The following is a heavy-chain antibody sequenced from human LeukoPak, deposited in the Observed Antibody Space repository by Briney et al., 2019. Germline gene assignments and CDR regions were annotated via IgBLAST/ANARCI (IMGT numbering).Heavy chain of an antibody. J-gene: IGHJ4*02. CDR3: AREWVGLGYFDY. V-gene: IGHV4-59*01. CDR1: GGSISSYY. Sequence: SETLSLTCTVSGGSISSYYWSWIRQPPGKGLERIGYIYYSGSTNYNPSLKSRVTISVDTSKNQFSLKLSSVTAADTAVYYCAREWVGLGYFDYWGQGTLVTVSS. D-gene: IGHD1-26*01. CDR2: IYYSGST.